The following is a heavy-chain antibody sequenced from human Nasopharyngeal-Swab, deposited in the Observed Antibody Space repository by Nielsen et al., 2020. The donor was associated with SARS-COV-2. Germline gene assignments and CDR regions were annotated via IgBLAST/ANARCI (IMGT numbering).Heavy chain of an antibody. D-gene: IGHD1-26*01. V-gene: IGHV4-4*02. CDR2: IYHSGST. CDR3: ARDVVGATTTDAFDI. CDR1: GGSISSCNW. J-gene: IGHJ3*02. Sequence: SETLSLTCAVSGGSISSCNWWSWVRQPPGKGLAWIGDIYHSGSTNYNPSLKSRVTISVDESKNQFSLKLSSVAAADTAVYFCARDVVGATTTDAFDIWGQGTMGTVAS.